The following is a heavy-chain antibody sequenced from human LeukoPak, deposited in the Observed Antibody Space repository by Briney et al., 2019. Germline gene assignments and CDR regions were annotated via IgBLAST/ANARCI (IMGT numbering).Heavy chain of an antibody. D-gene: IGHD1-1*01. V-gene: IGHV4-4*07. J-gene: IGHJ5*02. CDR3: ARDLDAYPYNWFDP. Sequence: PSETLSLTCTVSGGSISNYYWSWIRQPAGKGLEWIGRIYASGSSNYNPSLKSRVTVSVDTSKNQFFLQLRSVTAADTAVYYCARDLDAYPYNWFDPWGQGTLVTVSS. CDR2: IYASGSS. CDR1: GGSISNYY.